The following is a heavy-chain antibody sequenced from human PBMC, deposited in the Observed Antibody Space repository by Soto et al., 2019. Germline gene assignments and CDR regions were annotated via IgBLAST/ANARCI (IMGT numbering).Heavy chain of an antibody. V-gene: IGHV4-59*01. D-gene: IGHD2-2*01. CDR3: ARVGYCSSTPCWPIGYFEY. CDR1: GDSISSFY. J-gene: IGHJ4*02. CDR2: IFSSGST. Sequence: QVQLQESGPGLVKPSETLSLTCTVYGDSISSFYWTWIRQPPGKGLEWVGYIFSSGSTNYNPSLKSRVTISVDTSENQFSLKLTPVTAADTAVYYCARVGYCSSTPCWPIGYFEYWGQGTLVTVSS.